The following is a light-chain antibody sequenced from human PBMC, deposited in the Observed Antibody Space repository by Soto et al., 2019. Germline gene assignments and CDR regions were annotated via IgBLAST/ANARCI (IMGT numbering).Light chain of an antibody. V-gene: IGLV2-14*01. J-gene: IGLJ1*01. CDR2: EVN. CDR1: RSDIGDSNF. Sequence: LTQPASVSGSPGQSVTISCTGPRSDIGDSNFISWYQQSPGKAPRLLIYEVNNRPSGVSRRFSGSKAGNTASLTISGLLEDDEADYFCASFRSGTILVFGSGTKVTVL. CDR3: ASFRSGTILV.